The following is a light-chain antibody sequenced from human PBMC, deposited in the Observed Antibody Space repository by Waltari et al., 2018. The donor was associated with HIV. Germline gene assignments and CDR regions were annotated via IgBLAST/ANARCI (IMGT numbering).Light chain of an antibody. CDR3: ATWDSNLSAWV. J-gene: IGLJ3*02. V-gene: IGLV1-51*02. Sequence: SVLTQPPPVSAAPGQKVTIPCSGEPSHIGNNYVSWYQPPPGTAPKLLIYENNKRPSGIPDRFSGSKSGTSATLGITGLQTGDEADYYCATWDSNLSAWVVGGGTKLTVL. CDR1: PSHIGNNY. CDR2: ENN.